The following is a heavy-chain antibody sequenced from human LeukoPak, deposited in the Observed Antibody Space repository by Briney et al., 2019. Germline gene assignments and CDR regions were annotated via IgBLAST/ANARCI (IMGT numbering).Heavy chain of an antibody. CDR3: ARILYGDYVVPWYYFDY. D-gene: IGHD4-17*01. J-gene: IGHJ4*02. CDR2: ISSSSSYI. V-gene: IGHV3-21*01. Sequence: KSGGSLRLSCAAPGFTFSSYSMNWVRQAPGKGLEWVSSISSSSSYIYYADSVKGRFTISRDNAKNSLYLQMNSLRAEDTAVYYCARILYGDYVVPWYYFDYWGQGTLVTVSS. CDR1: GFTFSSYS.